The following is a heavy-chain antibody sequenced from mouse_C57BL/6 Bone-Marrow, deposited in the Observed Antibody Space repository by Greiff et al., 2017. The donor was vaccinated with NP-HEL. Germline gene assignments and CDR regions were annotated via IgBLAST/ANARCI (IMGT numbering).Heavy chain of an antibody. CDR1: GYTFTDYN. Sequence: VHVKQSGPELVKPGASVKIPCKASGYTFTDYNMDWVKQSHGKSLEWIGDINPNNGGTIYNQKFKGKATLTVDKSSSTAYMELRSLTSEDTAVYYCAREDGNYEGWDYWGQGTTLTVSS. V-gene: IGHV1-18*01. D-gene: IGHD2-1*01. CDR3: AREDGNYEGWDY. CDR2: INPNNGGT. J-gene: IGHJ2*01.